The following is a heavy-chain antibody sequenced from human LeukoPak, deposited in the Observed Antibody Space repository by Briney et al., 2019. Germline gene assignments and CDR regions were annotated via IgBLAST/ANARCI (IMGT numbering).Heavy chain of an antibody. D-gene: IGHD6-6*01. V-gene: IGHV1-2*02. CDR3: ARDYLSPSSSSPWQPGY. CDR1: GYTFTGYY. CDR2: INPNSGGT. J-gene: IGHJ4*02. Sequence: ASVKVSCKASGYTFTGYYMHWVRQAPGQGLEWMGWINPNSGGTNYAQKFQGRVTMTRDTSISTAYMELSRLRSDDTAVYYCARDYLSPSSSSPWQPGYLGQGTLVTVSS.